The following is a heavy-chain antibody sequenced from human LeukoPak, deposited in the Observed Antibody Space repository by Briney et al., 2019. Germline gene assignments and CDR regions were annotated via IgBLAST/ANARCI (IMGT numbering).Heavy chain of an antibody. Sequence: SETLSLTCTVSGGSISSYYWSWIRQPPGMGLEWIGYIYYSGSTSYNPSLKSRVTMSVDTSKNQFSLKLSSVTAADTAVYYCARDDFWSGSIGYWGQGTLVTVSS. CDR3: ARDDFWSGSIGY. D-gene: IGHD3-3*01. J-gene: IGHJ4*02. V-gene: IGHV4-59*12. CDR1: GGSISSYY. CDR2: IYYSGST.